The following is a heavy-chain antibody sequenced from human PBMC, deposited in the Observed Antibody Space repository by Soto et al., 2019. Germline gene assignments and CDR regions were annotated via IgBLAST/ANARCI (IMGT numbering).Heavy chain of an antibody. Sequence: SETLSLTCAFYGWSFSGYYWSWIRQPPGKGLEWIGEINHSGSTNYNPSLKSRVTISVDTSKNQFSLKLSSVTAADTAVYYCARSVVGATTRGWSVGWFDPWGQGTLVTVSS. CDR3: ARSVVGATTRGWSVGWFDP. V-gene: IGHV4-34*01. J-gene: IGHJ5*02. CDR2: INHSGST. D-gene: IGHD1-26*01. CDR1: GWSFSGYY.